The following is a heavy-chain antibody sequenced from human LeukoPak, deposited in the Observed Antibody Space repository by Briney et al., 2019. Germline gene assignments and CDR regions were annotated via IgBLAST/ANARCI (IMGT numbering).Heavy chain of an antibody. J-gene: IGHJ3*02. V-gene: IGHV1-18*01. CDR3: AREGGTTGTTGAFDI. D-gene: IGHD1-1*01. Sequence: ASVKVSCKASGYTFTSYGISWVRQAPGQGLEWLAWISCYNGDTNYAQKFQGRVTMTRDTSISTAYMELSRLRSDDTAVYYCAREGGTTGTTGAFDIWGQGTMVTVSS. CDR1: GYTFTSYG. CDR2: ISCYNGDT.